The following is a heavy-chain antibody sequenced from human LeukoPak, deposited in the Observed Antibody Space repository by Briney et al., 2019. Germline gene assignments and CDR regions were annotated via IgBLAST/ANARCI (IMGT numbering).Heavy chain of an antibody. CDR3: AKDGEDIVVVVAATGFDY. CDR2: ISYDGSNK. Sequence: PGGSLRLSCAASGFTFSSYGMHWVRQAPGKGLEWVAVISYDGSNKYYADSVKGRFTISRDNSKNTLYLQMNSLRAEDTAVYYCAKDGEDIVVVVAATGFDYWGQGTLVTVSS. V-gene: IGHV3-30*18. D-gene: IGHD2-15*01. J-gene: IGHJ4*02. CDR1: GFTFSSYG.